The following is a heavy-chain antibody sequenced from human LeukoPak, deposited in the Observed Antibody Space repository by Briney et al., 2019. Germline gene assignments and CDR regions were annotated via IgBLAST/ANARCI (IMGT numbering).Heavy chain of an antibody. D-gene: IGHD3-3*01. J-gene: IGHJ4*02. V-gene: IGHV1-2*02. CDR1: GYTFTDYY. CDR3: ASGFWSGYYTGAY. Sequence: ASVKVSCKASGYTFTDYYIHWVRQAPGQGLEWMGWINPNSGGTNYAQKFQGRVTMTRDTSVSTAYMELNRLRSDDTAVYYCASGFWSGYYTGAYWGQGTLVTVSS. CDR2: INPNSGGT.